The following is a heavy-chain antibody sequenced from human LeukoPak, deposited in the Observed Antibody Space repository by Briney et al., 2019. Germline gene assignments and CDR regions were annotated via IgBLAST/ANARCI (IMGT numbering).Heavy chain of an antibody. Sequence: GRSLRLSCAASGFTFDDYAMHWVRQAPGKGLEWVSGISWNSGSIGYADSVKGRFTISRDNAKNSLYLQMNSLRAEDTALYYCAKDMSFGYCSSTSCEKPTTFDYWGQGTLVTVSS. CDR3: AKDMSFGYCSSTSCEKPTTFDY. CDR2: ISWNSGSI. V-gene: IGHV3-9*01. D-gene: IGHD2-2*03. CDR1: GFTFDDYA. J-gene: IGHJ4*02.